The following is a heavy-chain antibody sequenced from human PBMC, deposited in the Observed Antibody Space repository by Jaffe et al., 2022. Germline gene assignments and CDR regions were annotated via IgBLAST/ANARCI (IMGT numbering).Heavy chain of an antibody. Sequence: EVQLLESGGGLVQPGGSLRLSCAASGFTFSSYAMSWVRQAPGKGLEWVSAISGSGGSTYYADSVKGRFTISRDNSKNTLYLQMNSLRAEDTAVYYCATAGVMITFGGGAYWGQGTLVTVSS. CDR2: ISGSGGST. J-gene: IGHJ4*02. D-gene: IGHD3-16*01. V-gene: IGHV3-23*01. CDR3: ATAGVMITFGGGAY. CDR1: GFTFSSYA.